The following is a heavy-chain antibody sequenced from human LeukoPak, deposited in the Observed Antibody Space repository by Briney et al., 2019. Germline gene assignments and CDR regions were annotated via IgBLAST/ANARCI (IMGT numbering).Heavy chain of an antibody. CDR1: GYTFTAYY. V-gene: IGHV1-2*02. CDR3: ARRAGGNYYYFDY. Sequence: ASVKVSCKASGYTFTAYYMHWVRQAPGQGLEWMGWINPNSGGTNYAQKFQGRGTMIRDTSISTAYMELSRLRSDDPAAYYCARRAGGNYYYFDYWGQGTLVTVSS. J-gene: IGHJ4*02. CDR2: INPNSGGT. D-gene: IGHD1-26*01.